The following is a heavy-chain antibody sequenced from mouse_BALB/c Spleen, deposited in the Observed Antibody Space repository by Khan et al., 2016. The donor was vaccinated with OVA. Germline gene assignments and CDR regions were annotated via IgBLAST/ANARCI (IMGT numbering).Heavy chain of an antibody. J-gene: IGHJ4*01. CDR1: GYSITSDYT. V-gene: IGHV3-2*02. CDR3: ARALYYSYGYGLDD. Sequence: EVQLQESGPGLVKPSQSLSLTCTVTGYSITSDYTWNWIRQFPGDRLEWMGYISSSGSASYHPSLKSRISITRDTSKNQFFLQLKSVTTEDTATYFCARALYYSYGYGLDDWGRGSSVTVTS. D-gene: IGHD2-14*01. CDR2: ISSSGSA.